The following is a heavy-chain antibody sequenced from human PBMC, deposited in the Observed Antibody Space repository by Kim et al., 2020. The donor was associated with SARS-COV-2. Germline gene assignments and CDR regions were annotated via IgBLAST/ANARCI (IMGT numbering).Heavy chain of an antibody. V-gene: IGHV1-46*03. CDR1: GYTFTSYA. J-gene: IGHJ5*02. Sequence: ASVKVSCKASGYTFTSYAMNWVRQAPGQGLEWVGIINPSGGSTTYAQKLQGRVTMTRDTSTGTVYMELSSLRSEDTALYYCARGTWGGVGWGYGSGQYNRFDPWGQGTLVTVSS. CDR3: ARGTWGGVGWGYGSGQYNRFDP. D-gene: IGHD3-10*01. CDR2: INPSGGST.